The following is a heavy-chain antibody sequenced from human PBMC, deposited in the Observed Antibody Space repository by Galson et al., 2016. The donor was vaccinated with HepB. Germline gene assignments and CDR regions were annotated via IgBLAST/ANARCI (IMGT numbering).Heavy chain of an antibody. D-gene: IGHD2-2*02. Sequence: QSGAEVKKPGESLKIPCEGSGYSFSNYWIGWVRQMPGKGLEWMGIIYPDDSDTRYTPSFRGQVTISADKSINTAYLQWSSLKASDTAMYYCARRGAYTDFWDQETLVTVSS. CDR1: GYSFSNYW. CDR3: ARRGAYTDF. J-gene: IGHJ4*02. V-gene: IGHV5-51*01. CDR2: IYPDDSDT.